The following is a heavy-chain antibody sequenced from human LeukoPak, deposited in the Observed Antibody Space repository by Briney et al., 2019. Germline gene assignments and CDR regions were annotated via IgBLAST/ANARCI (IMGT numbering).Heavy chain of an antibody. CDR1: GGTFSSYA. J-gene: IGHJ4*02. V-gene: IGHV1-69*05. CDR3: ARMYSSGWPFDY. Sequence: ASVKVSCKASGGTFSSYAISWVRQAPGQGLEWMGGIIPIFGTANYARKFQGRVTITTDESTSTAYMELSSLRSEDTAVYYCARMYSSGWPFDYWGQGTLVTVSS. CDR2: IIPIFGTA. D-gene: IGHD6-19*01.